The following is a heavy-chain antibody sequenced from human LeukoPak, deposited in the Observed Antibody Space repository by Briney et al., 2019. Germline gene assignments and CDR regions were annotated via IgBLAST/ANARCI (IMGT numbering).Heavy chain of an antibody. CDR3: ARTIGPPFGVGIFFDY. CDR2: IIPIFGTA. CDR1: GGTFSSYA. D-gene: IGHD3-3*01. V-gene: IGHV1-69*13. Sequence: SVKVSCKASGGTFSSYAISWVRQAPGQGLEWMGGIIPIFGTANYAQKFQGRVTITADESTSTAYMELSSLRSEDTAVYYCARTIGPPFGVGIFFDYWGQGTLVTVSS. J-gene: IGHJ4*02.